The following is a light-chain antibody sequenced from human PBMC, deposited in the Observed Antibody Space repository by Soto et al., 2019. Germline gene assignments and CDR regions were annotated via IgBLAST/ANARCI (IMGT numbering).Light chain of an antibody. CDR3: QQHSHWPPWT. Sequence: EVVLTQSPATLSFSPGERATLSCRASQSICSYLAWYQQKPGQAPRLLIYGASNRATGIPARFSGSGSGTDFTLTISNLEPEDFAVYYCQQHSHWPPWTFGQGTKVDIK. CDR2: GAS. V-gene: IGKV3-11*01. CDR1: QSICSY. J-gene: IGKJ1*01.